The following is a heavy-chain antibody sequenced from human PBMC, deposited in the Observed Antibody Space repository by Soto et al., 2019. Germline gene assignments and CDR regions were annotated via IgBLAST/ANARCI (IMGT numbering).Heavy chain of an antibody. CDR3: ARGERDGFDI. J-gene: IGHJ3*02. CDR2: VYISGST. Sequence: LSLTCTVSGGSISTYYWNWIRQSAGKGLEWIGRVYISGSTNYHPSLKSRVAMSVDTSNNQFSLKVTSVTAADTAVYYCARGERDGFDIWGQGTMVTVSS. V-gene: IGHV4-4*07. D-gene: IGHD1-1*01. CDR1: GGSISTYY.